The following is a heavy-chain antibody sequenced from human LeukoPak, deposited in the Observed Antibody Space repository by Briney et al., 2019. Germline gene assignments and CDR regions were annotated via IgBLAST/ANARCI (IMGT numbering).Heavy chain of an antibody. J-gene: IGHJ6*03. CDR3: TRDPPVSLDYYYYYMDV. CDR1: GHTFTGYG. CDR2: ISAYNGNT. V-gene: IGHV1-18*01. D-gene: IGHD4-11*01. Sequence: ASVKVSCKASGHTFTGYGISWVRQAPGQGLEWMGWISAYNGNTNYPQKVQGRVTMTIDTSTSTAYMELRSLRSDDTAVYYCTRDPPVSLDYYYYYMDVWGEGTTVTVSS.